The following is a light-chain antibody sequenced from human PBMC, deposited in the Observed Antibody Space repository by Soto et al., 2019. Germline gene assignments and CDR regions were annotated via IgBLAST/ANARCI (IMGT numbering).Light chain of an antibody. Sequence: DIVVTQSPATLSVSPGERATLSCRASQSVRSKLAWYQHKPGQAPRLLIYGATTRATGIPTRFSGSESGTDFPLIIGRLQSEDVAVYCCLQYYGWPKTFGQGTKVEIK. CDR1: QSVRSK. CDR3: LQYYGWPKT. V-gene: IGKV3-15*01. J-gene: IGKJ1*01. CDR2: GAT.